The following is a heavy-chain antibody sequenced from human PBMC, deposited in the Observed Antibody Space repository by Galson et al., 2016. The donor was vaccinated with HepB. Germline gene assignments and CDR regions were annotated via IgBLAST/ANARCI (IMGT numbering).Heavy chain of an antibody. D-gene: IGHD1-1*01. CDR3: AKGDGWDDVGFEY. Sequence: SLRLSCAASGFTFSSYGMHWVRQAPGKGLEWLAVISFDGKNKYYGDSVKGRFTISRDNSKNTVYLQMNSLKTEDTALYYCAKGDGWDDVGFEYWGQGNLVTVSS. J-gene: IGHJ4*02. CDR2: ISFDGKNK. V-gene: IGHV3-30*18. CDR1: GFTFSSYG.